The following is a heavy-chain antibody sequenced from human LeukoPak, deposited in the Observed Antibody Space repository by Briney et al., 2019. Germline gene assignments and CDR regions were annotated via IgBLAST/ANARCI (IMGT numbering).Heavy chain of an antibody. D-gene: IGHD2-2*01. CDR3: AKGGEYQLPGDY. V-gene: IGHV3-23*01. CDR1: GFTLSTNA. Sequence: GGSLRLSCLTSGFTLSTNAMSWARQAPGKGLEWVSTISSSGANTYYADSVKGRFTISRDNSKNTLYLQMNSLRAEDTAVYYCAKGGEYQLPGDYWGQGTLVTVSS. J-gene: IGHJ4*02. CDR2: ISSSGANT.